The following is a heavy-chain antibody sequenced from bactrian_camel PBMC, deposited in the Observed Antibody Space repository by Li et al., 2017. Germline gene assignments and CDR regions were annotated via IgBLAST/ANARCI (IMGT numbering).Heavy chain of an antibody. CDR2: SNTDGRT. CDR3: GTDPLSPCYDVGRLAFRS. D-gene: IGHD3*01. Sequence: VQLVESGGGLVQSGGSLTLTCVASGFAISKHGMSWVRRPPGKGLEYVATSNTDGRTHYRESVEGRFTISRDNAKNTVYLQMTSLKPEDTAVYYCGTDPLSPCYDVGRLAFRSWGQGTQVTVS. V-gene: IGHV3S40*01. CDR1: GFAISKHG. J-gene: IGHJ4*01.